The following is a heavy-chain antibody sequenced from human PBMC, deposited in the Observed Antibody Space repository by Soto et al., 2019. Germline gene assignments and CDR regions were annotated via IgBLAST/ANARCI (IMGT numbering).Heavy chain of an antibody. CDR1: GYTFTGYY. Sequence: QVQLVQSGAEVKKPGASVKVSCKASGYTFTGYYMHWVRQAPGQGLEWMGWINPNSGGTNYAQKFQGWVTMTRDTSISTAYMELSRLRSDDTAVYYCARDITMVRGVTPSNGMDVWGQGTTVTVSS. CDR3: ARDITMVRGVTPSNGMDV. V-gene: IGHV1-2*04. CDR2: INPNSGGT. J-gene: IGHJ6*02. D-gene: IGHD3-10*01.